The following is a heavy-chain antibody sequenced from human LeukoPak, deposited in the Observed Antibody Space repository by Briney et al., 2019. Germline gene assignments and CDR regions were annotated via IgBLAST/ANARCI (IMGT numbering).Heavy chain of an antibody. Sequence: ASETLSLTCSVSGDSVSRYHWSWIRQPAGRGLEWIGRIFSSGSAKYNPSLKSRVILSVDKSKNQLPLRLSAVIAADTAIYYCARDEMKVGSGGDTSSYYYVYYMDVWGQGTTVSVSS. D-gene: IGHD2-21*02. CDR2: IFSSGSA. J-gene: IGHJ6*03. CDR3: ARDEMKVGSGGDTSSYYYVYYMDV. CDR1: GDSVSRYH. V-gene: IGHV4-4*07.